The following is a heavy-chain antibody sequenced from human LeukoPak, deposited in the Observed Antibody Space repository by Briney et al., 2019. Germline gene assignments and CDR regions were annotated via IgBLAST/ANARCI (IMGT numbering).Heavy chain of an antibody. CDR3: ARLWYGNYYFDY. Sequence: PSQTLSLTCAVSGGSISSGGYSWSWIRQPPGKGLEWIGYIYHSGSTYYNPSLKSRVTISVDRSKNQFSLKLSSVTAADTAVYYCARLWYGNYYFDYWGQGTLVTVSS. CDR1: GGSISSGGYS. CDR2: IYHSGST. J-gene: IGHJ4*02. D-gene: IGHD6-13*01. V-gene: IGHV4-30-2*01.